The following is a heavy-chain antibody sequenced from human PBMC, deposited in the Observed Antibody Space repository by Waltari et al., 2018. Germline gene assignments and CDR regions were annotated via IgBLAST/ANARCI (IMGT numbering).Heavy chain of an antibody. V-gene: IGHV4-34*02. Sequence: QLQQWGAGLLQSSETLSLTCAVYGGSFSGYYWGWVRQPPGKGLEWIGEINHAGYTNHNPSLRSRVTMSADTSKSQFSLKLNSVTAADTAVYYCVRLEDCTGPGGHCYSGDPFALDVWGQGTTVTVSS. D-gene: IGHD2-15*01. CDR1: GGSFSGYY. CDR3: VRLEDCTGPGGHCYSGDPFALDV. J-gene: IGHJ6*02. CDR2: INHAGYT.